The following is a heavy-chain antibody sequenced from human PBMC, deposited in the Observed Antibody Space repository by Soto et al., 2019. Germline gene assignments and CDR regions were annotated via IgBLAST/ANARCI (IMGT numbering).Heavy chain of an antibody. Sequence: QVQLQESGPGLVKPSQTLSLTCTVSGGSISSGGYYWSWIRQHPGKGLEWIGYIYHSGTTYYNPSLKSRVTISVDTSKNQCSLKLTSVTAADTAVYYCARDGTFYGSGSGANMDVWGQGTTVTVSS. J-gene: IGHJ6*02. V-gene: IGHV4-31*03. D-gene: IGHD3-10*01. CDR3: ARDGTFYGSGSGANMDV. CDR1: GGSISSGGYY. CDR2: IYHSGTT.